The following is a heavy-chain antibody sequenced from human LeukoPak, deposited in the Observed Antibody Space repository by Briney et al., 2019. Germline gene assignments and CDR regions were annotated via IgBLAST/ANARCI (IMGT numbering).Heavy chain of an antibody. D-gene: IGHD3-16*01. CDR3: ARGVYYDYVWGSYQYYFDY. CDR2: INHSGST. Sequence: SETLSLTCAVYGGSFSGYYWSWIRQPPGKGPEWIGEINHSGSTNYNPSLKSRVTISVDTSKNQFSLKLSSVTAADAAVYYCARGVYYDYVWGSYQYYFDYWGQGTLVTVSS. V-gene: IGHV4-34*01. J-gene: IGHJ4*02. CDR1: GGSFSGYY.